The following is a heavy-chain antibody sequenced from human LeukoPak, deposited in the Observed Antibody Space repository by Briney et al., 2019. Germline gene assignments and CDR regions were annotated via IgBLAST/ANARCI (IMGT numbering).Heavy chain of an antibody. J-gene: IGHJ4*02. Sequence: SLRLSCAASGFPFDDYAMHWVRQAPGKGLEWVSGIKWNSGKIGYVDSVKDRFTISRDNTKNSLYLQMNSLRPEDTALYYCTKEGETGRGLWDWGQGTLVTVSS. CDR2: IKWNSGKI. CDR1: GFPFDDYA. D-gene: IGHD3-9*01. CDR3: TKEGETGRGLWD. V-gene: IGHV3-9*01.